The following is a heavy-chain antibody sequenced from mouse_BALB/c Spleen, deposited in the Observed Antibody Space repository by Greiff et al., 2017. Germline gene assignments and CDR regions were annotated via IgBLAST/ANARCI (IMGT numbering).Heavy chain of an antibody. D-gene: IGHD1-2*01. V-gene: IGHV5-9*03. Sequence: EVKVVESGGGLVKPGGSLKLSCAASGFTFSSYTMSWVRQTPEKRLEWVATISSGGGNTYYPDSVKGRFTISRDNAKNNLYLQMSSLRSEDTALYYCARNYYGYNEDYFDYWGQGTTLTVSS. J-gene: IGHJ2*01. CDR2: ISSGGGNT. CDR3: ARNYYGYNEDYFDY. CDR1: GFTFSSYT.